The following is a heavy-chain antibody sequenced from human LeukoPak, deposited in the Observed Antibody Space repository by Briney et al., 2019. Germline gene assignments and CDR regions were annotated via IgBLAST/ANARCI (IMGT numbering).Heavy chain of an antibody. CDR3: AKGPRRSSNRLYFDY. J-gene: IGHJ4*02. Sequence: GGSLRLSCAASGFTFSSYGMHWVRQAPGKGLEWVAFIRYDGSNKYYADSVKGRFTISRDNSKNTLYLQMNSLRAEGTAVYYCAKGPRRSSNRLYFDYWGQGTLVTVSS. V-gene: IGHV3-30*02. D-gene: IGHD6-13*01. CDR2: IRYDGSNK. CDR1: GFTFSSYG.